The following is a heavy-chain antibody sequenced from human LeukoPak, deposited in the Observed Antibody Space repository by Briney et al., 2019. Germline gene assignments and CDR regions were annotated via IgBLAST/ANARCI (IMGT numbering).Heavy chain of an antibody. D-gene: IGHD3-10*01. CDR2: ISDAGTVT. CDR3: AKVRWFGELSTPDAFDI. Sequence: AGGSLRLSCEASGFTFRRFGMHWVRQAPGKGLEWVAVISDAGTVTYYADSVKGRFTISRDNSKNTLYLEMNSLRPEDTAVYYCAKVRWFGELSTPDAFDIWGQGTMVTVSS. J-gene: IGHJ3*02. CDR1: GFTFRRFG. V-gene: IGHV3-30*18.